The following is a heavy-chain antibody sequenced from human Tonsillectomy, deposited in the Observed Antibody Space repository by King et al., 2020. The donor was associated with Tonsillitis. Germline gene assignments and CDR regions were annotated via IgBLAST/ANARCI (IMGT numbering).Heavy chain of an antibody. V-gene: IGHV3-23*04. CDR1: GFTFSSYA. D-gene: IGHD3-10*01. J-gene: IGHJ4*02. CDR3: AKDPTYYKTTYYFDY. CDR2: ISGGGGST. Sequence: DVQLVESGGGLVQPGGSLRVSCAASGFTFSSYAMSWVRQAPGKGLERVSLISGGGGSTYYADSVKGRFTISRDNSKNTLYLQMNSLRVEDTAVYYCAKDPTYYKTTYYFDYWGQGTLVTVSS.